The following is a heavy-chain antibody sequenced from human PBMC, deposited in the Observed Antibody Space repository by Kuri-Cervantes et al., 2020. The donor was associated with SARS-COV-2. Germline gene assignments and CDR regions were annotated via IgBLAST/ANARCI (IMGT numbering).Heavy chain of an antibody. CDR3: ARKWELDYYYYGMDV. V-gene: IGHV1-18*01. CDR2: ISAYNGNT. J-gene: IGHJ6*02. Sequence: ASVKDSCKASGYTFTSYGNSWVRQAPGQGLEWMGWISAYNGNTNYAQKLQGRVTMTTDTSTSTAYMELRSLRSDDTAVYYCARKWELDYYYYGMDVWGQGTTVTVSS. CDR1: GYTFTSYG. D-gene: IGHD1-26*01.